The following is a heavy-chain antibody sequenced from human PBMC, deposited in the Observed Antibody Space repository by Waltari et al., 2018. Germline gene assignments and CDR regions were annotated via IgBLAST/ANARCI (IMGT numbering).Heavy chain of an antibody. Sequence: EVDLVQSEAEVKKAGESLKISCENSGNSFGKSWVAWVRQVPGQGLQWLGIINPSDPTTVYSPSFRGHVAMSTDRSVNTAYLQWTSLGASDTAIYYCATQSYCGGDCYEGHPFDVWGQGTVVTVSS. V-gene: IGHV5-51*01. D-gene: IGHD2-21*01. CDR3: ATQSYCGGDCYEGHPFDV. CDR2: INPSDPTT. CDR1: GNSFGKSW. J-gene: IGHJ3*01.